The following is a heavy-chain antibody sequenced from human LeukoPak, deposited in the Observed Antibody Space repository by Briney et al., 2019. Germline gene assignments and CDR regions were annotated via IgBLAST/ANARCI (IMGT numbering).Heavy chain of an antibody. CDR1: GFTFSNYW. V-gene: IGHV3-7*04. D-gene: IGHD6-19*01. J-gene: IGHJ4*02. CDR3: ARGPSSGWSYFDY. CDR2: IKQDGSEK. Sequence: GGSLRLSCAASGFTFSNYWMSWARQAPGKGLEWVANIKQDGSEKYYVDSVKGRFTISRDNAKKSLYLQMNSLRAEDTAVYYCARGPSSGWSYFDYWGQGTLVTVSS.